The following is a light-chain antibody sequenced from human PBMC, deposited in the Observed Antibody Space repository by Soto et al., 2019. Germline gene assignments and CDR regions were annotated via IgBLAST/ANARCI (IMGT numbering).Light chain of an antibody. CDR1: QSVSSSY. CDR3: QQRSNWPIT. Sequence: EIVLTQSPATLALSAGEGATLSGRASQSVSSSYLAWFQQIPGHAPRLLIYDASTRAPGIPARFSGSGSGTDFTPTISSLEPADFAVYYCQQRSNWPITFGQGTRLEIK. J-gene: IGKJ5*01. CDR2: DAS. V-gene: IGKV3D-20*02.